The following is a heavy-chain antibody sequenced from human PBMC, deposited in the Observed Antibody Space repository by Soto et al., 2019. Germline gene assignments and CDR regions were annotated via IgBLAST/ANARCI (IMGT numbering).Heavy chain of an antibody. CDR3: ARGLRVAVAGTSGSLGY. CDR2: MNPNSGNT. CDR1: GYTFTSYD. V-gene: IGHV1-8*01. Sequence: QVQLVQSGAEVKKPGASVKVSCKASGYTFTSYDINWVRQATGQGLEWMGWMNPNSGNTGYAQKYQGRETMTRNTSISTAYMELSSLRYEDTAVYYCARGLRVAVAGTSGSLGYWGQGTLVTVSS. D-gene: IGHD6-19*01. J-gene: IGHJ4*02.